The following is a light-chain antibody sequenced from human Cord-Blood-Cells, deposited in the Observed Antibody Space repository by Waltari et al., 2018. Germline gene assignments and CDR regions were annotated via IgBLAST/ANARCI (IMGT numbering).Light chain of an antibody. V-gene: IGKV1-33*01. J-gene: IGKJ3*01. CDR1: QDISNY. CDR3: QQYDNLPIT. Sequence: DIQMTQSPSSLSASVGDRVTITCQASQDISNYLNWYQQKPGKPPTLQIYDASNFETGVPSRFSGSGSGTEFTFTISSLQPEDIATYYCQQYDNLPITFGPGTKVDIK. CDR2: DAS.